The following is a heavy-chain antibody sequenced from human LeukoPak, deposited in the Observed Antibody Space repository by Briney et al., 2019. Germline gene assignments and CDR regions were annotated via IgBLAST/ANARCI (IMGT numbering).Heavy chain of an antibody. CDR2: ISSSSSTI. CDR3: ARQRDDYGDYGGSYVFDI. D-gene: IGHD4-17*01. J-gene: IGHJ3*02. Sequence: GGSLRLSCAASGFTFSSYSMNWVRQAPGKGLEWVSYISSSSSTIYYADSVKGRFTISRDNAENSLYLQMNSLRAEDTAVYYCARQRDDYGDYGGSYVFDIWGQGTMVTVSS. CDR1: GFTFSSYS. V-gene: IGHV3-48*01.